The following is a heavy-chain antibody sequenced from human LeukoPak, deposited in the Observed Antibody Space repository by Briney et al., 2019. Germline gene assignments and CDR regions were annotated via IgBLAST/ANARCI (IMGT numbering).Heavy chain of an antibody. Sequence: PGESLRLSCAASGFTFSSYAMNWVRQAPGKGLEWVSAISGGGDITYYAGSVKGRFTISRDNSKNTLYLQVSSLRADDTAVYYCAKAHSGSFYSGIHWGQGTLVAVSS. CDR1: GFTFSSYA. CDR2: ISGGGDIT. D-gene: IGHD1-26*01. J-gene: IGHJ4*02. V-gene: IGHV3-23*01. CDR3: AKAHSGSFYSGIH.